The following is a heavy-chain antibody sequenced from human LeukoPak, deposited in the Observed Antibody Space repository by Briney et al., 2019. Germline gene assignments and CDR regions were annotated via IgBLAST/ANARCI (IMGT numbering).Heavy chain of an antibody. D-gene: IGHD3-22*01. V-gene: IGHV1-69*05. CDR2: IIPIFGTA. J-gene: IGHJ4*02. CDR1: GGTFSSYP. Sequence: SVKVSFKASGGTFSSYPISGGRQPPVQGLEWMGGIIPIFGTANYAQKFQGRVTITTDESTSTAYLELSSMRSEDTAVYYCATSYSYDSSGYYDTHYWGQGTLVTVSS. CDR3: ATSYSYDSSGYYDTHY.